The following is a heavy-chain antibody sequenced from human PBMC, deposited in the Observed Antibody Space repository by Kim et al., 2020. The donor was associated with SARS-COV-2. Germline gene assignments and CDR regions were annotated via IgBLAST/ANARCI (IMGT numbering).Heavy chain of an antibody. CDR2: ISSSGSTI. CDR1: GFTFSSYE. D-gene: IGHD2-15*01. CDR3: AREEITEDIVVVDNY. V-gene: IGHV3-48*03. J-gene: IGHJ4*02. Sequence: GGSLRLSCAASGFTFSSYEMNWVRQAPGKGLEWVSYISSSGSTIYYADSVKGRFTISRDNAKNSLYLQMNSLRAEDTAVYYCAREEITEDIVVVDNYWGQGTLVTVSS.